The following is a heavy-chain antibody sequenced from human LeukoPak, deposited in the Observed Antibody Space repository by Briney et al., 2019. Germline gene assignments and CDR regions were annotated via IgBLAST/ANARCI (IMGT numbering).Heavy chain of an antibody. V-gene: IGHV3-23*01. D-gene: IGHD1-26*01. CDR2: ISGSGGST. CDR1: GFTFSSYW. CDR3: AKGRVATKRAEYFQH. Sequence: GGSLRLSCAASGFTFSSYWMSWVRQAPGKGLEWVSAISGSGGSTYYADSVKGRFTISRDNSKNTLYLQMNSLRAEDTAVYYCAKGRVATKRAEYFQHWGQGTLVTVSS. J-gene: IGHJ1*01.